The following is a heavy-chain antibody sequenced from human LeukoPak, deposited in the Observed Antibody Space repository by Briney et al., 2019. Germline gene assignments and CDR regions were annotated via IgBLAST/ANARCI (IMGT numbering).Heavy chain of an antibody. J-gene: IGHJ4*02. V-gene: IGHV3-23*01. D-gene: IGHD1-26*01. CDR1: GFTFSSYA. Sequence: GGSLRLSCAASGFTFSSYAMSWVRQAPGKGLEWVSAISGSGGSTYHADSVKGRFTISRDNSKNTQYLQMNSLRAEDTAVYYCAKNIVGATAYWGQGTLVTVSS. CDR3: AKNIVGATAY. CDR2: ISGSGGST.